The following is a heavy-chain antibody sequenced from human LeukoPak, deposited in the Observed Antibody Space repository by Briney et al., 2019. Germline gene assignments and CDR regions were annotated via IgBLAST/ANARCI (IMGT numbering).Heavy chain of an antibody. Sequence: PGGSLRLSCAASGFALSSNYVGWVRQAPGGGLHWVSLLYSDGDTYHADSVKGRFTISRDTSKNTLYLQMNSLRVDDTAVYYCARDLYSSAWYGIHWGQGTLVTVSS. J-gene: IGHJ4*02. CDR3: ARDLYSSAWYGIH. V-gene: IGHV3-53*01. D-gene: IGHD6-19*01. CDR1: GFALSSNY. CDR2: LYSDGDT.